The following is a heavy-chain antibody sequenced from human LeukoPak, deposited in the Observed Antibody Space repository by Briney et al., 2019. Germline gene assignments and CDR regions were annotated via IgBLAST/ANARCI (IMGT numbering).Heavy chain of an antibody. CDR1: GFTFSSYE. V-gene: IGHV3-48*03. Sequence: GGSLRLSCAASGFTFSSYEMNWVRQAPGKGLEWVSYISSSGSTTYYADSVKGRFTISRDNSKNTLYLQMNSLRAEDTAVYYCAKDVSTQSGGYWGQGTLVTVSS. J-gene: IGHJ4*02. CDR2: ISSSGSTT. D-gene: IGHD5/OR15-5a*01. CDR3: AKDVSTQSGGY.